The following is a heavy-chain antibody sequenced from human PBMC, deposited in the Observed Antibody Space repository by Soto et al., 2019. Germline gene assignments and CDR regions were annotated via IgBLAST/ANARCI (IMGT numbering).Heavy chain of an antibody. J-gene: IGHJ2*01. V-gene: IGHV3-33*01. CDR1: GFTFNNYD. D-gene: IGHD3-10*01. Sequence: LRLSCAASGFTFNNYDIHWVRQAPGKGLEWVALIWYDGSNKYYADSVKGRFTISRDNSKNTLYLQMNSLRAEDTAVYYCARDPSMVRVRLLSWYFDLWGRGTLVTVSS. CDR3: ARDPSMVRVRLLSWYFDL. CDR2: IWYDGSNK.